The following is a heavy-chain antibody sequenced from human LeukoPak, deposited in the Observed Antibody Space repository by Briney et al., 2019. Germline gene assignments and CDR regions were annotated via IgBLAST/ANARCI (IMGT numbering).Heavy chain of an antibody. CDR3: ARQKPSTFRQYGRGRPLDS. CDR2: IYSGTT. Sequence: SETLSLTCTVSGDTISTSFYYWDWIRQPPGKGLEWIGGIYSGTTYYNPSLKSRVTMSVDTSKNQFSLKLSSVTAADTAVYYCARQKPSTFRQYGRGRPLDSWGQGTLVTVSS. V-gene: IGHV4-39*01. J-gene: IGHJ4*02. D-gene: IGHD4-11*01. CDR1: GDTISTSFYY.